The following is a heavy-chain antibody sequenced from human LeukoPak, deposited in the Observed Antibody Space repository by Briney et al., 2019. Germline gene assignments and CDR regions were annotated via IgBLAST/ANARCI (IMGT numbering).Heavy chain of an antibody. D-gene: IGHD2-21*02. CDR2: INSSGSTI. J-gene: IGHJ4*02. CDR3: ARDSIVTGEFDY. Sequence: GESLKISCVVSGFTFSSYEMNWVRQAPGKGLEWVSYINSSGSTIYYADSVKGRFTISRDNAKNSLYLQMNSLRAEDTAVYYCARDSIVTGEFDYWGQGTLVTVSS. V-gene: IGHV3-48*03. CDR1: GFTFSSYE.